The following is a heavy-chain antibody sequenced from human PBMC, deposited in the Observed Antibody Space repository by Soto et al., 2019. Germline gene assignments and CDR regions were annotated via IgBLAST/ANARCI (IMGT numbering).Heavy chain of an antibody. CDR2: MSPNSGNT. Sequence: ASVKVSCKASGYTFTSYYINWVRQATGQGLEWMGWMSPNSGNTGFAQKFQGRVTMTRDTSISTAYMELSSLRSEDTAVYYCARQWELSGYYYGMDVWGQGTTVTVSS. D-gene: IGHD1-26*01. CDR1: GYTFTSYY. V-gene: IGHV1-8*01. J-gene: IGHJ6*02. CDR3: ARQWELSGYYYGMDV.